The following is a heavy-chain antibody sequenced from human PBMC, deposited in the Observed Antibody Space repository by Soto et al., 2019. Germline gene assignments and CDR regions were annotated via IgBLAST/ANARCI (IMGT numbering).Heavy chain of an antibody. CDR1: GGTFSRYA. D-gene: IGHD3-3*01. V-gene: IGHV1-69*06. CDR2: IIPLFGTA. Sequence: QVQLVQSGAEVKDPGSSVKVSCKTSGGTFSRYAISWVRRAPGQGLEWMGGIIPLFGTANYAQKFRGRLTIIADKSTSTSYMEVSSLRSEDTAVHYCARERVAGGYYYGMDVWGQGTTVTVSS. J-gene: IGHJ6*02. CDR3: ARERVAGGYYYGMDV.